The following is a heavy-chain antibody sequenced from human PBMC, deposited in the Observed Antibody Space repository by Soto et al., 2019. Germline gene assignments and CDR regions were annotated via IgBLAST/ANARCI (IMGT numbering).Heavy chain of an antibody. Sequence: ASVKVSCKASGYTFTSCSMQWVRQAPGQRLEWMGWINAGNGNTKYSQKFQGRVTITRDTSASTAYMELSSLRSEDTAVYYCAGGSPDAFDIWGQGTMVTVSS. CDR1: GYTFTSCS. J-gene: IGHJ3*02. V-gene: IGHV1-3*01. D-gene: IGHD1-26*01. CDR2: INAGNGNT. CDR3: AGGSPDAFDI.